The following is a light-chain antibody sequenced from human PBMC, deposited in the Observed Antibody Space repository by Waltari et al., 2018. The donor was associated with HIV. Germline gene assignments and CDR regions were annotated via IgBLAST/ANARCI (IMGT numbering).Light chain of an antibody. CDR1: SSNLGSNY. CDR2: RNN. J-gene: IGLJ3*02. V-gene: IGLV1-47*01. Sequence: QSVLTQPPSVSGTPGQRVSISCSGSSSNLGSNYVYWYQQLPGTAPKPLIYRNNQRPSGVPDRFSGSKSGTSASLAISGLRSEDEADYYCAAWDDSLSGPWVFGGGTKLTVL. CDR3: AAWDDSLSGPWV.